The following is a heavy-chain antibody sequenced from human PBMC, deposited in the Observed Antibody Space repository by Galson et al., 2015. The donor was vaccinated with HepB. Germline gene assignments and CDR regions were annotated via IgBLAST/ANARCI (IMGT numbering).Heavy chain of an antibody. CDR2: ISSSSSTI. Sequence: SLRLSCAASGFTFSSYSMNWVRQAPGKGLEWVSYISSSSSTIYYADSVKGRFTISRDNAKNSLYLQMNSLRAEDTAVYYCARGSGSYYVGFDYWGQGTLVTVSS. V-gene: IGHV3-48*01. D-gene: IGHD1-26*01. CDR3: ARGSGSYYVGFDY. J-gene: IGHJ4*02. CDR1: GFTFSSYS.